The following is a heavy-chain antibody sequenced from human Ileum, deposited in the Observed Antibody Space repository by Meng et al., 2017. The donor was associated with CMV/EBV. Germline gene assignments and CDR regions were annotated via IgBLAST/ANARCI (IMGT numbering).Heavy chain of an antibody. CDR2: VSHSGIT. Sequence: SETLSLTCTVSGGAISTSNYYWAWIRQPPDKGLEWIGSVSHSGITYYSPSLKSRVTISIDTSKNQFSLRLSSVTDEDTAVYYCVRETGGSSSSWWGQGTLVTVSS. CDR1: GGAISTSNYY. V-gene: IGHV4-39*07. J-gene: IGHJ4*02. D-gene: IGHD6-6*01. CDR3: VRETGGSSSSW.